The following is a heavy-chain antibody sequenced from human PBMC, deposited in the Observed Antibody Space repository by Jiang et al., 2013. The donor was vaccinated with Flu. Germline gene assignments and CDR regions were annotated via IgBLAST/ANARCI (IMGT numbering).Heavy chain of an antibody. Sequence: QSGSELKKPGDSVKVSCKASGYTFSLYAVNWVRRVPGQGLEWMGWINPTTGKPSYVQDLAGRLVFSLDISVNTAYLQISSLKAEDSAVYYCARGGVLRHFNWFDPGARERRSPSPQ. D-gene: IGHD3-10*01. CDR2: INPTTGKP. CDR1: GYTFSLYA. V-gene: IGHV7-4-1*02. J-gene: IGHJ5*02. CDR3: ARGGVLRHFNWFDP.